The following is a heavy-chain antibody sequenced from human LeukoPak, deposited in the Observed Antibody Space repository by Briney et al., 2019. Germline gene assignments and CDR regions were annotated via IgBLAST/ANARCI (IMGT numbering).Heavy chain of an antibody. V-gene: IGHV4-34*01. CDR3: ARDRDGYSSS. CDR2: INHSGST. J-gene: IGHJ4*02. D-gene: IGHD6-13*01. CDR1: GGSFSGYY. Sequence: SETLSLTCAVYGGSFSGYYWSWIRQPPGKGLEWIGEINHSGSTNYNPSLKSRVTISVDTSKNQFSLKLSSVTAADTAVYYCARDRDGYSSSWGQGTLVTVSS.